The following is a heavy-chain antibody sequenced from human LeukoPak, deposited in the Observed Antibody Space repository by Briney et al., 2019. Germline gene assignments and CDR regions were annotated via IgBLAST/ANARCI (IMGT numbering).Heavy chain of an antibody. CDR3: SGGNWGAYYFDP. CDR2: KPYDGSNK. J-gene: IGHJ4*02. V-gene: IGHV3-30*14. D-gene: IGHD7-27*01. Sequence: GGSLRLSCAVSRLTFSRYAMHWVRQAPGKGRECVAAKPYDGSNKYYADSVRGRFTISRDNAENTLYLQMDSLRAEDTAVYYCSGGNWGAYYFDPWGKGTRVTVS. CDR1: RLTFSRYA.